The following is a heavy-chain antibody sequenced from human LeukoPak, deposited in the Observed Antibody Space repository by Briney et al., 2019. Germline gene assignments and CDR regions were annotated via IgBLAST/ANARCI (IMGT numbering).Heavy chain of an antibody. V-gene: IGHV1-18*01. D-gene: IGHD2-15*01. CDR1: GYTFTGYG. J-gene: IGHJ4*02. Sequence: ASVKVSCKASGYTFTGYGISWVRQAPGQGLEWMGWISTYNGGTNYAQNLQGRLTMTTDTSTSTVYMELSSLKSDDTAVYYCARDWYCSGGSCIDLFDYWGQGILVTVSS. CDR2: ISTYNGGT. CDR3: ARDWYCSGGSCIDLFDY.